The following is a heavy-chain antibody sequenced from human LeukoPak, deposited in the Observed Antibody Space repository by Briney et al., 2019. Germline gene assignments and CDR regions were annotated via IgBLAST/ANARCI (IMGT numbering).Heavy chain of an antibody. V-gene: IGHV1-2*02. CDR3: ARGPYYYYYYYMDV. CDR1: GYTFTGYY. CDR2: INPNSGGT. Sequence: ASVKVSCKASGYTFTGYYVHWVRQAPGQGLEWMGWINPNSGGTNYAQKFQGRVTMTRDTSISTAYMELSRLRSDDTAVYYCARGPYYYYYYYMDVWGKGTTVTVSS. J-gene: IGHJ6*03.